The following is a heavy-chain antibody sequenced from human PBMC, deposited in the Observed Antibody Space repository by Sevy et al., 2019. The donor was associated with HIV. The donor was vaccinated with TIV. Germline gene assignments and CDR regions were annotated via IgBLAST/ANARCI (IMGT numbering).Heavy chain of an antibody. CDR3: AREGCTRPHDY. D-gene: IGHD2-8*01. CDR1: GFTFSNYW. Sequence: GGSLRLSCAVSGFTFSNYWMSWVRQAPGKGLEWVSTLSFGCGKINYADSVKGRFIISRDDSKNTLYLQMNSLRAEDTAVYFCAREGCTRPHDYWGQGTLVTVSS. CDR2: LSFGCGKI. J-gene: IGHJ4*02. V-gene: IGHV3-23*01.